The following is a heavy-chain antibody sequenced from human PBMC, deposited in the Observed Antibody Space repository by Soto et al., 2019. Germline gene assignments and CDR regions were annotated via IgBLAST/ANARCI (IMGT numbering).Heavy chain of an antibody. CDR3: ARGNWNYYYGFDV. Sequence: ELHLVEAGGGLVQPGGSLRLSCAASYFTFDKYYMTCVRQAPGKGPEWVANIKPDGSEQYYVDSVKGRFTISRDNANNSLYLQMNSLRAEDTAVYFCARGNWNYYYGFDVWGQGTTVTVSS. CDR1: YFTFDKYY. D-gene: IGHD1-20*01. CDR2: IKPDGSEQ. J-gene: IGHJ6*02. V-gene: IGHV3-7*01.